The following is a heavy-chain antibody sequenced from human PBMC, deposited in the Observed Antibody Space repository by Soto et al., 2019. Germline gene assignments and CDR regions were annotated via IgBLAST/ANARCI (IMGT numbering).Heavy chain of an antibody. CDR1: GDTFTSYA. CDR3: AREELWFGGFDS. J-gene: IGHJ5*01. CDR2: INAGNGNT. D-gene: IGHD3-10*01. V-gene: IGHV1-3*01. Sequence: XSGEVSCQASGDTFTSYAMHLVRQAPGQRLEWMGWINAGNGNTKYSQKFQGRVTITMDTSASTAYMELSSLRSEDTAVYYCAREELWFGGFDSWGQGTLVTVSS.